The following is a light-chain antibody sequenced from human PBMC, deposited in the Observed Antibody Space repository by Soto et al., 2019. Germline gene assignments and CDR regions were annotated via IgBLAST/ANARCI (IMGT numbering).Light chain of an antibody. CDR3: QQYNSWSPIT. Sequence: EIVMTQSPATLSVSPGERATLSCRSSQSVSNRLVWYQQKPGQAPRHLIYGASTRATGIPARFSGSGSGTEFTLTISSLQSEDFAVYYCQQYNSWSPITFGQGTRLEIK. J-gene: IGKJ5*01. CDR1: QSVSNR. V-gene: IGKV3-15*01. CDR2: GAS.